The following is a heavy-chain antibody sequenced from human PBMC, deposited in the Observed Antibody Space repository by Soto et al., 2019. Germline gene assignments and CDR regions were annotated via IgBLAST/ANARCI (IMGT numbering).Heavy chain of an antibody. V-gene: IGHV2-70*04. J-gene: IGHJ4*01. Sequence: SGPTVVDPTQTLTLTCTFSGFALSTPGMRVSWIRQPPGKALEWLARIDWDDDTFYSPSLKTRLTISKDTSKNKVVLTMTNMDPTDTAIYHCARAWIADSFDYCGHGALVTVSS. CDR1: GFALSTPGMR. CDR2: IDWDDDT. D-gene: IGHD2-21*01. CDR3: ARAWIADSFDY.